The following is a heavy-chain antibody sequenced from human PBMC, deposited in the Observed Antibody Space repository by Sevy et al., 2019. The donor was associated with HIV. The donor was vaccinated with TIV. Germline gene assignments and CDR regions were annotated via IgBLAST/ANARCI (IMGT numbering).Heavy chain of an antibody. J-gene: IGHJ4*02. V-gene: IGHV3-33*01. CDR2: IWYDGSKK. D-gene: IGHD1-26*01. Sequence: GGSLRLSCAASGFTFSSYGMHWVRQAPGKGLEWVALIWYDGSKKYYADSVKGRFTISRDNSKNTLYLQMNSLRAEDTAVYYCARGVLGVTTSTYLDYWGQGTLVTVSS. CDR1: GFTFSSYG. CDR3: ARGVLGVTTSTYLDY.